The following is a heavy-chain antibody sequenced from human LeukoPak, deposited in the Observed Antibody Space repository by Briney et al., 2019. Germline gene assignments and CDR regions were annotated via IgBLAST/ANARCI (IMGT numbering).Heavy chain of an antibody. CDR2: ISSSSSTI. D-gene: IGHD2-2*01. CDR1: GFTLSSYS. V-gene: IGHV3-48*01. J-gene: IGHJ4*02. Sequence: GGSLRLSCTASGFTLSSYSMNWVRQAPGKGLEWVSYISSSSSTIYFADSVKGRFTISRDNAKNSLYPQMNSLRAEDTAVYYCARAPKTSTPADYWGQGALVTVSS. CDR3: ARAPKTSTPADY.